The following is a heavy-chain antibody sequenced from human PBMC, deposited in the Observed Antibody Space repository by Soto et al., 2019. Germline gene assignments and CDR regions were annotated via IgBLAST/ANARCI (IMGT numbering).Heavy chain of an antibody. J-gene: IGHJ6*02. V-gene: IGHV1-18*04. CDR2: ISAYNGNT. D-gene: IGHD2-2*02. CDR3: ARDRDIVVVPSAISNYYYGMDV. Sequence: ASVKVSCKASGHTVTRYGISWVRQAPGQGLEWMGWISAYNGNTNDAQKLQGRVNMTTDTSTSTAYMELRSLRSDDTAVYYCARDRDIVVVPSAISNYYYGMDVWGQGTTVTVSS. CDR1: GHTVTRYG.